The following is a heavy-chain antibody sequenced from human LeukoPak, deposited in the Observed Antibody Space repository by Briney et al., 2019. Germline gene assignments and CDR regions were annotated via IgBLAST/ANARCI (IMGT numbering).Heavy chain of an antibody. Sequence: GGSLRLSCAASGFTVSSNYMSWVRQAPGEGLEWVSVIYSGGITYYADSVKGRFTISRDNSKNTLYLQMNSLRAEDTAVYYCAREKEVGGNWFDPWGQGTLVTVSS. CDR3: AREKEVGGNWFDP. CDR1: GFTVSSNY. D-gene: IGHD3-16*01. J-gene: IGHJ5*02. CDR2: IYSGGIT. V-gene: IGHV3-53*01.